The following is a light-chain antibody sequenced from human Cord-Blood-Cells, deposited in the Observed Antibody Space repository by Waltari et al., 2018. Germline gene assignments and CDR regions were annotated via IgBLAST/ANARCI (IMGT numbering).Light chain of an antibody. Sequence: EIVLTQSPATLSLPPGERATTSCTARQSVSSDLPWYQQKPGQAPRLLIYDASNRATGIPARFSGSGSGTDFTLTISSLEPEDFAVYYCQQRSNWPLTFGGGTKVEIK. CDR3: QQRSNWPLT. CDR1: QSVSSD. J-gene: IGKJ4*01. V-gene: IGKV3-11*01. CDR2: DAS.